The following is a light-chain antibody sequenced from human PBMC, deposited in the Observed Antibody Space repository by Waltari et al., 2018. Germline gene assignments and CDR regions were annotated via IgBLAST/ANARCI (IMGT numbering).Light chain of an antibody. CDR3: MIWHRGVWV. J-gene: IGLJ3*02. CDR1: SGVNVISSN. CDR2: YKAVSDK. Sequence: QAVLTQPSSLSASPGASASLTCTLRSGVNVISSNIYWYQQQTGSPPQFLLRYKAVSDKQQGSGVPSRFSGSKDASANVGILLISGLRSEDEADYYCMIWHRGVWVSGGGTQLTVL. V-gene: IGLV5-45*03.